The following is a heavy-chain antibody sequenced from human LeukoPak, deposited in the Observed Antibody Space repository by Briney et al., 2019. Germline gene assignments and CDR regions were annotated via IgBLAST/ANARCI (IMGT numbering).Heavy chain of an antibody. Sequence: SETLSLTCTVSGVSLSIYYWSWIRQPAGKGLEWIGRIYTSGGPDYNPSLKSRVTMSVDTSKNQFSLKLSSVTAADTAVYYCARGEYSGNYDCWGQGTLVTVSS. CDR3: ARGEYSGNYDC. V-gene: IGHV4-4*07. D-gene: IGHD1-26*01. CDR1: GVSLSIYY. CDR2: IYTSGGP. J-gene: IGHJ4*02.